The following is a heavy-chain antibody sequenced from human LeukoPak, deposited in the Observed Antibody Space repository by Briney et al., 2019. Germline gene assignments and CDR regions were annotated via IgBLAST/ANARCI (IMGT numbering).Heavy chain of an antibody. CDR1: GGSISSRSYY. D-gene: IGHD5-24*01. CDR2: IYYSGST. CDR3: ARLKTATINTHFDN. V-gene: IGHV4-39*01. J-gene: IGHJ4*02. Sequence: KPSETLSLXCTVSGGSISSRSYYWGWVRQPPGKGLEWIGNIYYSGSTYYNPSLKSRVTIFVDTSKNQFSLKLTSVTAADTAVYYCARLKTATINTHFDNWGQGTLVTVSS.